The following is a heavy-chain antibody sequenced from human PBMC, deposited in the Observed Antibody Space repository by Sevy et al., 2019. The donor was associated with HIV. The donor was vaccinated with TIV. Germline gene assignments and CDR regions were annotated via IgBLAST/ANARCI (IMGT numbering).Heavy chain of an antibody. Sequence: SETLSLTCTVSGGSISAKNYFWGWIRQPPGKGLEWIGSIYHTGSTYHSPSLQSRVGITVDTSKKLFSVKLSSVTAADTAVYFCARHAFKHGYRPSYVDSWSHGTLVTVSS. CDR1: GGSISAKNYF. V-gene: IGHV4-39*01. D-gene: IGHD5-18*01. CDR2: IYHTGST. CDR3: ARHAFKHGYRPSYVDS. J-gene: IGHJ4*01.